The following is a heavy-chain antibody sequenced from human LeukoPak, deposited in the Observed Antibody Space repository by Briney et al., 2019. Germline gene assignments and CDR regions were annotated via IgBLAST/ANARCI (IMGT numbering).Heavy chain of an antibody. J-gene: IGHJ6*03. V-gene: IGHV1-8*01. CDR2: MNPNSGNT. Sequence: ASVKVSCKASGYTFTSYDINWVRQATGQGLEWMGWMNPNSGNTGYAQKFQGRVAMTRNTSISTAYMELSSLRSEDTAVYYCARLHGGGYYYYMDVWGKGTTVTISS. CDR3: ARLHGGGYYYYMDV. CDR1: GYTFTSYD.